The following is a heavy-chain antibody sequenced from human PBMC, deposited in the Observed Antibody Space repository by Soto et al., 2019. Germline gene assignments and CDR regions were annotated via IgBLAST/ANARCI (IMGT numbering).Heavy chain of an antibody. J-gene: IGHJ4*02. V-gene: IGHV1-18*01. CDR2: ISAYNGNT. CDR3: ARVMVAHPYVFDY. CDR1: GYTFTSYG. Sequence: GSAVKVSCKDSGYTFTSYGIRWVRQAPGQGLEWMGWISAYNGNTNYAQKLQGRVTMTTDTSTSTAYMELRSLTSDDTAVYYCARVMVAHPYVFDYWGQGTLVTVSS. D-gene: IGHD2-15*01.